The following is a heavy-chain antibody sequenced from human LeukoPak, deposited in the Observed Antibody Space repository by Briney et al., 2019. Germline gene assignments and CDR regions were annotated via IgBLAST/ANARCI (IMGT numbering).Heavy chain of an antibody. Sequence: SETLSLTCAVYGGSFSGYYWSWIRQPPGKGLEWIGEINHSGSTNYNPSLKSRVTISVDTSKSQFSLKLSFVTAADTAVYYCARSWYPDYWGQGTLVTVSS. J-gene: IGHJ4*02. V-gene: IGHV4-34*01. CDR1: GGSFSGYY. D-gene: IGHD6-13*01. CDR2: INHSGST. CDR3: ARSWYPDY.